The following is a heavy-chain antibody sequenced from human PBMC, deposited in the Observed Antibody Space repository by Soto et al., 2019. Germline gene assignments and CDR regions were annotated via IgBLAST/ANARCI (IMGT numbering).Heavy chain of an antibody. Sequence: EVQLLESGGGLVQPGGSLRLSCTASGFTFNRHAMTWVRQAPGKGLEWVSGLSDSGGSIYYADSVKGRFPISRDNFMNTLYLQMNTLRAEDTAVYYCAKVSSAWYAGFFDLWGQGTLVTVSS. D-gene: IGHD2-8*01. CDR3: AKVSSAWYAGFFDL. V-gene: IGHV3-23*01. CDR1: GFTFNRHA. CDR2: LSDSGGSI. J-gene: IGHJ4*02.